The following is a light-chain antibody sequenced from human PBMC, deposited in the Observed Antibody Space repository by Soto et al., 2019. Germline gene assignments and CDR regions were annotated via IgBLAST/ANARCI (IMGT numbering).Light chain of an antibody. V-gene: IGLV2-11*01. CDR3: LSHAVTYYV. CDR1: SSDVGGTNY. Sequence: QSALTQPRSMSGSPGQSVTISCSGASSDVGGTNYVSWYQQHPGKVPKLMIYDVSKRPSGVPDRFSGSKSGNTASLTISGLQAEDEADYYCLSHAVTYYVFGTGTKLTVL. J-gene: IGLJ1*01. CDR2: DVS.